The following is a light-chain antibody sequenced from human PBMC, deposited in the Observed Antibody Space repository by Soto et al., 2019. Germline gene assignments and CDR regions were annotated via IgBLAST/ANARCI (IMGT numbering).Light chain of an antibody. Sequence: EIVMTQSPATLSVSPREGATLSCRASQSISSNLAWYQQKPGQAPRLLIYGASTRATGIPARFSGSGSGTEFTLTISSLQSEDFAVYDCQQYNDWPPTFGQGTRLEIK. CDR3: QQYNDWPPT. V-gene: IGKV3-15*01. CDR1: QSISSN. J-gene: IGKJ5*01. CDR2: GAS.